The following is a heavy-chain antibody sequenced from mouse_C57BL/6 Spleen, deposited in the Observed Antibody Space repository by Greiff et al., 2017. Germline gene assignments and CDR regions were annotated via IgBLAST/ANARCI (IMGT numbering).Heavy chain of an antibody. Sequence: QVQLQQPGAELVMPGASVKLSCKASGYTFTSYWMHWVKQRPGQGLEWIGEIDPSDSYTNSTQKFKGKSTLTVDKSSSTAYMQLSSLTSEDSAVYYCANYERWGQGTTLTVSS. D-gene: IGHD2-4*01. CDR2: IDPSDSYT. V-gene: IGHV1-69*01. CDR3: ANYER. CDR1: GYTFTSYW. J-gene: IGHJ2*01.